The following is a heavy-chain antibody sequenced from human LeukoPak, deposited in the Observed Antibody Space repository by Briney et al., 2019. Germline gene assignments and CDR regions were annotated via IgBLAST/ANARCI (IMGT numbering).Heavy chain of an antibody. CDR3: AKGKYDSSGYYHYYFGY. D-gene: IGHD3-22*01. J-gene: IGHJ4*02. CDR1: GFTFSSYA. V-gene: IGHV3-23*01. CDR2: ISGSGGST. Sequence: GGSLRLSCAASGFTFSSYAMSWVRQAPGKGLEWVSAISGSGGSTYYADSVKGRFTISRDNSKNTLYLQMNSLRAEDTAVYYCAKGKYDSSGYYHYYFGYWGQGTLVTVSS.